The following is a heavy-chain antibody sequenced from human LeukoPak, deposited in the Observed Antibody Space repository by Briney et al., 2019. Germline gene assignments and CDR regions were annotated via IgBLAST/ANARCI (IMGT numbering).Heavy chain of an antibody. CDR3: ARADYVPKNDAFDI. D-gene: IGHD4-17*01. J-gene: IGHJ3*02. CDR2: ISSSGSTI. CDR1: GFTFSSYE. V-gene: IGHV3-48*03. Sequence: PGGSLRLSCAASGFTFSSYEMNWVRQAPGKGLEWVSYISSSGSTIYYADSVKGRFTISRDNAKNSLYLQMNSLRAEDTAVYYCARADYVPKNDAFDIWGQGTMVTVSS.